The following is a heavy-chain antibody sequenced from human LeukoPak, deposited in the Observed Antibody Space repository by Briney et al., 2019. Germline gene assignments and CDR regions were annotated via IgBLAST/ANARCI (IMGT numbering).Heavy chain of an antibody. J-gene: IGHJ3*02. CDR3: VREGAGGSGSYLAFDI. D-gene: IGHD3-10*01. CDR1: GFTFSNYG. V-gene: IGHV3-33*01. Sequence: GRSLRLSCAASGFTFSNYGMHWVRQAPGKGLEWVAVIWYDGTNKYYADSVKGRFTISRDNSKNTLYLQMNSLRAEDTAVYYCVREGAGGSGSYLAFDIWGQGTVVTVSS. CDR2: IWYDGTNK.